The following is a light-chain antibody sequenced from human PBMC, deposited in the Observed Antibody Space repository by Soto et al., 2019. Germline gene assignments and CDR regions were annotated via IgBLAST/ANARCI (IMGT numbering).Light chain of an antibody. CDR1: SSNIGSNG. Sequence: QAVVTQPPSASGTPGQRVTISCSGGSSNIGSNGVNWYQQLPGTAPKVLIHSNNQRPSGVPDRFSGSKSGTSASLAISGLQSEDEADYYCAARDDSLNSPHVVFGGGTKLTVL. CDR2: SNN. J-gene: IGLJ2*01. V-gene: IGLV1-44*01. CDR3: AARDDSLNSPHVV.